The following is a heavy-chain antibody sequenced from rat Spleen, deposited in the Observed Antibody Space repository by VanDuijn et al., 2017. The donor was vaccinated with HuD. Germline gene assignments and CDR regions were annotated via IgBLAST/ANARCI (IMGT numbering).Heavy chain of an antibody. CDR3: ARRHYGYTDYFDY. Sequence: EVQLMESDGGLVQPGRSLTLFCAASGFTFRNYGMAWVRQTPTKGLEWVASISNGGDNTYYRDSVKGRFTISRDNAKSTLSLQMDSLRSEDTATYYCARRHYGYTDYFDYWGQGVMVTVSS. CDR1: GFTFRNYG. CDR2: ISNGGDNT. D-gene: IGHD1-9*01. V-gene: IGHV5S13*01. J-gene: IGHJ2*01.